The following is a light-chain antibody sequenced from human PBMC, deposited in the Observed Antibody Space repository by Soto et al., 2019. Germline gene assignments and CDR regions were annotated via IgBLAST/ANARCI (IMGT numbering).Light chain of an antibody. CDR3: SSYTGSSTLV. CDR1: SSDLGDYDY. V-gene: IGLV2-14*01. Sequence: ALTQPASVSGSPGQSITISCTGTSSDLGDYDYVSWYLQHPGKVPKLMIYEVSNRPSGVSNRFSGSKSGNTASLTISGLQAEDEADYYCSSYTGSSTLVFGTGTKVTVL. J-gene: IGLJ1*01. CDR2: EVS.